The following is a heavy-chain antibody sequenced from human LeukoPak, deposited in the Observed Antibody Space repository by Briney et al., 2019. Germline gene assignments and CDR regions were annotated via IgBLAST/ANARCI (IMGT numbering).Heavy chain of an antibody. CDR2: ISSSSSYI. CDR1: GFTFSSYG. Sequence: PGGSLRLSCAASGFTFSSYGMHWVRQAPGKGLKWVSSISSSSSYIYYADSVKGRFTISRDNAKSSLYLQMNSLRAEDTAVYYCAKDGRIAAASRYFQHWGQGTLVTVSS. D-gene: IGHD6-13*01. J-gene: IGHJ1*01. CDR3: AKDGRIAAASRYFQH. V-gene: IGHV3-21*04.